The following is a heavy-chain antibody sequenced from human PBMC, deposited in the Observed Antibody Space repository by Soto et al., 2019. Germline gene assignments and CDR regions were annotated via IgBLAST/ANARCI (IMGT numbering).Heavy chain of an antibody. J-gene: IGHJ5*02. CDR1: GYTFTSYA. CDR3: ARSKHGYSYGLIRDNWFDP. V-gene: IGHV1-3*01. D-gene: IGHD5-18*01. CDR2: INAGNGNT. Sequence: ASEKVSCKASGYTFTSYAMHWVRQAPGQRLEWMGWINAGNGNTKYSQKFQGRVTITRDTSASTAYMELSSLRSEDTAVYYCARSKHGYSYGLIRDNWFDPWGQGTLVTVSS.